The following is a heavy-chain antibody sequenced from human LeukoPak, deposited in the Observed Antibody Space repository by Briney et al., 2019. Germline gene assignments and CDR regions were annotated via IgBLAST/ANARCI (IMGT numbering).Heavy chain of an antibody. J-gene: IGHJ5*02. CDR3: ARGRVTSHQTMVRGVIRLNWFDP. Sequence: SETLSLTCAVYGGSFSGYYWSWLRQPPGKGLEWLGEINHSGSTNYNPSLKSRVTISVDTSKNQFSLKLSSVTAADTAVYYCARGRVTSHQTMVRGVIRLNWFDPWGQGTLVTVSS. CDR1: GGSFSGYY. D-gene: IGHD3-10*01. CDR2: INHSGST. V-gene: IGHV4-34*01.